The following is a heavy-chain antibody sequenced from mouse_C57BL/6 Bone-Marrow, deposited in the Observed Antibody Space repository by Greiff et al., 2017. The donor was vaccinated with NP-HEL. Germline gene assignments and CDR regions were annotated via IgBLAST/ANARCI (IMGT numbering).Heavy chain of an antibody. CDR3: ARLTDGYYAWFAY. D-gene: IGHD2-3*01. CDR1: GYTFTSYW. J-gene: IGHJ3*01. V-gene: IGHV1-64*01. CDR2: IHPNSGST. Sequence: QVQLQQPGAELVKPGASVKLSCKASGYTFTSYWMHWVKQRPGQGLEWIGMIHPNSGSTNYNEKFKSKATLTVDKSSSTAYMQLSSLTSEDSAVYDCARLTDGYYAWFAYWGQGTLVTVSA.